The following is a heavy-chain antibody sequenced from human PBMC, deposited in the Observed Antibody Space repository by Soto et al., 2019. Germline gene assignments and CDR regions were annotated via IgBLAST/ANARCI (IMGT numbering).Heavy chain of an antibody. CDR1: GYTFTSYY. V-gene: IGHV1-46*01. CDR3: ARGAEYSSGWDGFHY. J-gene: IGHJ4*02. CDR2: INPSGGST. Sequence: GASVKVSCKGSGYTFTSYYMHWVRQAPGQGLEWMGTINPSGGSTKYAQKFQGRVTMTSDTSTRTLYMEVSSLRSEDTAVYYCARGAEYSSGWDGFHYWGQGTPVTVS. D-gene: IGHD6-25*01.